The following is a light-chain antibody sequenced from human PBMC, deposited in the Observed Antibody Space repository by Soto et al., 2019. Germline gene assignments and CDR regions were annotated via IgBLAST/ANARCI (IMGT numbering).Light chain of an antibody. J-gene: IGKJ1*01. CDR3: QQYISYCT. V-gene: IGKV1-5*03. Sequence: DIQMTQSPSTLSASIGDRVTITCRASQSISSWLAWYQQKPGKAPKLLIYKASNLESGVPSRFSGSGSGTEFTLTISSLQPDDFATYYCQQYISYCTFDQGTKVEIK. CDR1: QSISSW. CDR2: KAS.